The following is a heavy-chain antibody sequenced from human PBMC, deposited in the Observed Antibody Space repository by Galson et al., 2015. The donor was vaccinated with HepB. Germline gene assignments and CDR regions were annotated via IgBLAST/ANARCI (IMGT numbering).Heavy chain of an antibody. D-gene: IGHD4-23*01. J-gene: IGHJ4*02. CDR1: GFTFDDYA. Sequence: SLRLSCAVSGFTFDDYAMHWVRQVPGKGLEWVAGISWNSGAIDYVDSVKGRFTISRDNAKNSLYLQMNSLRADDTALYFCAKDSVAIWSDFGDNLFDYWGQGTLVTVSS. V-gene: IGHV3-9*01. CDR3: AKDSVAIWSDFGDNLFDY. CDR2: ISWNSGAI.